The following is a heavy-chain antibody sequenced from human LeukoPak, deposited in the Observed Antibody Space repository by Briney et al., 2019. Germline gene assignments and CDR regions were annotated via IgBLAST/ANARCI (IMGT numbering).Heavy chain of an antibody. CDR2: ISRSGGST. CDR3: AKDDYYDTSGYRD. CDR1: GFPFSRYG. J-gene: IGHJ4*02. D-gene: IGHD3-22*01. V-gene: IGHV3-23*01. Sequence: GGSLRLSCAASGFPFSRYGMSWVRQAPGKGLEWVSAISRSGGSTYYADSVKGRFTISRDNSKNTLYLQMNSLRAEDTAVYYCAKDDYYDTSGYRDWGQGTLVIVSS.